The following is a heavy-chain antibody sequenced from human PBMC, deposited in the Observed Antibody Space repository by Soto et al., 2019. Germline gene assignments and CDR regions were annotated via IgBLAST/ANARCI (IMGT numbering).Heavy chain of an antibody. V-gene: IGHV4-31*03. CDR3: ARDYYGSGNDY. D-gene: IGHD3-10*01. Sequence: SETLSLTCTVSGGSISSGGYYWSWIRQHPGKGLEWIGYSYYSGSTYYNPSLKSRVTISVDTSKNQFSLKLSSVTAADTAVYYCARDYYGSGNDYWGQGTLVTVSS. CDR1: GGSISSGGYY. CDR2: SYYSGST. J-gene: IGHJ4*02.